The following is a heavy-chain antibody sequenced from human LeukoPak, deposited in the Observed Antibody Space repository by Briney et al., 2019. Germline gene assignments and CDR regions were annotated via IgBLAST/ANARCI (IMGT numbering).Heavy chain of an antibody. V-gene: IGHV1-18*04. J-gene: IGHJ4*02. CDR2: ISAYNGNT. CDR1: GYTFTDYH. Sequence: ASVKVSCKASGYTFTDYHVHWVRQAPGQGLEWMGWISAYNGNTNYAQKLQGRVTMTTDTSTSTAYMELRSLRSDDTAVYYCARDAYYYGSGTAQEDYWGQGTLVTVSS. CDR3: ARDAYYYGSGTAQEDY. D-gene: IGHD3-10*01.